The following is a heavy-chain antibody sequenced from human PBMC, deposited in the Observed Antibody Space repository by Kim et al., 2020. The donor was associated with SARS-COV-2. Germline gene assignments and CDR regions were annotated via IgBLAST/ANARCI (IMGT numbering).Heavy chain of an antibody. J-gene: IGHJ4*02. D-gene: IGHD2-8*01. V-gene: IGHV3-11*01. CDR1: GFTFSDYY. Sequence: GGSLRLSCAASGFTFSDYYMSWIRQAPGKGLEWVSYISSSGSTIYYADSVKGRFTISRDNAKNSLYLQMNSLRAEDTAVYYCARAGGYCTNGVCYTTFGYFDYWGQGTLVTVSS. CDR3: ARAGGYCTNGVCYTTFGYFDY. CDR2: ISSSGSTI.